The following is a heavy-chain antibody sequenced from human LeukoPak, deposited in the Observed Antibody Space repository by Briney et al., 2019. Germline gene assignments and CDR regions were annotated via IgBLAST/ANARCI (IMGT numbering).Heavy chain of an antibody. CDR1: GYSFTSYW. V-gene: IGHV5-51*01. Sequence: GESLKISCKGSGYSFTSYWIGWVRQMPGKGLEWMGIIYPGDSDTRYSPSFQGQVTISADKSISTAYLQWSSLKASDTAMYYCARRSYYYGSGSYPYYFDYWGQGTLVTVSS. J-gene: IGHJ4*02. D-gene: IGHD3-10*01. CDR2: IYPGDSDT. CDR3: ARRSYYYGSGSYPYYFDY.